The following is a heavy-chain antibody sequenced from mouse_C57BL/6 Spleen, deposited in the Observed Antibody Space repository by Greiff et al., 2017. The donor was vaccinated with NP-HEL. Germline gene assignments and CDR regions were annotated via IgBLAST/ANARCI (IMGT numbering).Heavy chain of an antibody. Sequence: QVQLKESGAELVRPGASVKLSCKASGYTFTDYYINWVKQRPGQGLEWIARIYPGSGNTYYNEKFKGKATLTAEKSSSTAYMQLSSLTSEDSAVYFCAREYYDYPWFAYWGQGTLVTVSA. CDR3: AREYYDYPWFAY. CDR1: GYTFTDYY. J-gene: IGHJ3*01. V-gene: IGHV1-76*01. CDR2: IYPGSGNT. D-gene: IGHD2-4*01.